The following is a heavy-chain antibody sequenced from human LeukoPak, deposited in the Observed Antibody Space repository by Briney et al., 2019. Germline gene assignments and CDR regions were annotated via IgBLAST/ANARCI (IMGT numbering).Heavy chain of an antibody. V-gene: IGHV1-69*01. D-gene: IGHD3-10*01. CDR3: ARDLAMVRGARYRPYNWFDP. CDR1: GGTFSSYA. J-gene: IGHJ5*02. Sequence: SVKVSCKASGGTFSSYAISWVRQAPGQGLEWMGGIIPTFGTAAYAQKFQGRVTISADESTSIAYMELSSLTSEDTAVYYCARDLAMVRGARYRPYNWFDPWGQGTLVTVSS. CDR2: IIPTFGTA.